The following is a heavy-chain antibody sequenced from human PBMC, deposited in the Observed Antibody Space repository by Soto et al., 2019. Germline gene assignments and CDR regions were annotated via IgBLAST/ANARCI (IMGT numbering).Heavy chain of an antibody. D-gene: IGHD3-22*01. Sequence: GYSLTISYKGSGYSFAGYWITWVRQKPGKGLEWMGRIDPSDSQTYYSPSFRGHVTISVTKSITTVFLQWSSLRASDTAMYYCARQIYDSDTGPNFQYYFDSWGQGTPVTVSS. CDR1: GYSFAGYW. J-gene: IGHJ4*02. CDR3: ARQIYDSDTGPNFQYYFDS. V-gene: IGHV5-10-1*01. CDR2: IDPSDSQT.